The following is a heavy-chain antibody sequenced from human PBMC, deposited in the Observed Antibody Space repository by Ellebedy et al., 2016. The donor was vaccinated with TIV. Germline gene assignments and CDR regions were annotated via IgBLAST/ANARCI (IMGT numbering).Heavy chain of an antibody. Sequence: GESLKISCAASGFTFSDSAMHWVRQASGKGLEWVGRIRSKADNYATTYAASVRGRFTISRDDSQNTAYLQMNSLKTEDTAVYYCTTDSFTMIPFDYWGQGTLVTVSS. CDR2: IRSKADNYAT. CDR3: TTDSFTMIPFDY. J-gene: IGHJ4*02. D-gene: IGHD3-22*01. V-gene: IGHV3-73*01. CDR1: GFTFSDSA.